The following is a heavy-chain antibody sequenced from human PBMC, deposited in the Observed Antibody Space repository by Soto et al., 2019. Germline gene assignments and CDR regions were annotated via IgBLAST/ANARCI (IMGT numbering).Heavy chain of an antibody. J-gene: IGHJ4*02. V-gene: IGHV3-23*01. D-gene: IGHD3-10*01. CDR3: ASYDGSGTTIYYFDY. CDR1: GFTFSSYA. Sequence: PGGSLRLSCAASGFTFSSYAMSWVRQAPGKGLEWVSAISGSGGSTYYADSVKGRFTISRDNSKNTLYLQMNSLRAEDTAVYYCASYDGSGTTIYYFDYWGQGTLVTVSS. CDR2: ISGSGGST.